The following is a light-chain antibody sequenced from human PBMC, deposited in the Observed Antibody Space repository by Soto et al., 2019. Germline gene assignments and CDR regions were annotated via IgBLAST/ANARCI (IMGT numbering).Light chain of an antibody. J-gene: IGKJ2*01. CDR1: QSVSSSY. V-gene: IGKV3-20*01. Sequence: EIVLTQSPGTLSLSPGERATLSCRASQSVSSSYLAWYQQKPGQAPRLLIYGASSRATGIPDRFSGSGSGTDFTLTSSRLGPEDFAVYYCQQYGSSPYTFGQVTKLE. CDR2: GAS. CDR3: QQYGSSPYT.